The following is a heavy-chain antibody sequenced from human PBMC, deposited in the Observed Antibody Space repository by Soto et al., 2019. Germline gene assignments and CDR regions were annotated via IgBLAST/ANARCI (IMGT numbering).Heavy chain of an antibody. Sequence: SETLSLTCTVSGGSISSYYWSWIRQPPGKGLEWIGYIYYTGSTNYNPSLKSRVTISVDTSKKQFSLKLSSVTAADTAVYYCARHRPYSTPLYFDYWGQGTQVTVSS. CDR2: IYYTGST. V-gene: IGHV4-59*08. J-gene: IGHJ4*02. D-gene: IGHD2-15*01. CDR1: GGSISSYY. CDR3: ARHRPYSTPLYFDY.